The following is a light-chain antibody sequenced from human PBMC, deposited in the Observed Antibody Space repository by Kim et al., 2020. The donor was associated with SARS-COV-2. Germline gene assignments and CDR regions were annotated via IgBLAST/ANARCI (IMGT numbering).Light chain of an antibody. CDR2: DAA. CDR3: QQHSKWPLAPS. J-gene: IGKJ4*01. V-gene: IGKV3-11*01. CDR1: HSSGIS. Sequence: PGEGATPSCRASHSSGISLAWYQQTRGQAPRLLIYDAAIRATGIPDRFSGSGSGTDFTLTIGGLDPEDFGVYFCQQHSKWPLAPSFGGGTKVDIK.